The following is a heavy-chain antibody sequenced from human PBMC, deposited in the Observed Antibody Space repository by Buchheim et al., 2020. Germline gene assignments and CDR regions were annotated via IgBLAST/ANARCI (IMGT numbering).Heavy chain of an antibody. CDR1: GFTFSSYG. D-gene: IGHD3-10*01. CDR3: ARDRGIYYGSGSYIGL. V-gene: IGHV3-33*01. J-gene: IGHJ4*02. Sequence: QVQLVESGGGVVQPGRSLRLSCAASGFTFSSYGMHWVRQAPGKGLEWVAVIWYDGSNKYYAESVKGRCTISRDNSKNTLYLEMNSLRAEDTAVYYCARDRGIYYGSGSYIGLWGQGTL. CDR2: IWYDGSNK.